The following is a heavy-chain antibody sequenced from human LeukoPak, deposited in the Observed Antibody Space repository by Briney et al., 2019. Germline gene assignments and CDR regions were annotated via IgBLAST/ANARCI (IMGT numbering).Heavy chain of an antibody. J-gene: IGHJ5*02. CDR3: ARAYYDSSGYYSRGVNWFDP. Sequence: SGTLSLTCAVSGGSISSSNWWSWGRPPPGKGLEWIGEIYHSGGTNYNPSLKSRVTISVDKSKNQFSLKLSSVTAADTAVYYCARAYYDSSGYYSRGVNWFDPWGQGTLVTVSS. CDR2: IYHSGGT. CDR1: GGSISSSNW. D-gene: IGHD3-22*01. V-gene: IGHV4-4*02.